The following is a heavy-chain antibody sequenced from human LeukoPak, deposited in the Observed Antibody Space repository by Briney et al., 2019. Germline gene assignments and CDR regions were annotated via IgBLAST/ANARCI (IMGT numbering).Heavy chain of an antibody. CDR3: ARSISGSYSGLDY. CDR2: IWYDGSNK. V-gene: IGHV3-33*01. CDR1: GFTFSSYG. J-gene: IGHJ4*02. D-gene: IGHD3-10*01. Sequence: QPGRSLRLSCAASGFTFSSYGMHWVRQAPGKGLEWVAVIWYDGSNKYYADSVKGRFTISRDNSKNTLYLQMNSLRAEDTAMYYCARSISGSYSGLDYWGQGTLVIVSS.